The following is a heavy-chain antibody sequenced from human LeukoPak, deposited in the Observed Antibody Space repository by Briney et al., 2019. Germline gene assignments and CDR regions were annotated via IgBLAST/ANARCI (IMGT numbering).Heavy chain of an antibody. J-gene: IGHJ4*02. CDR1: GFTVSSNY. V-gene: IGHV3-53*01. CDR3: ARGGFTYYYDSSGYKDFDY. CDR2: IYSGGST. Sequence: PGGSLRLSCAASGFTVSSNYMSWVRQAPGKGLEWVSVIYSGGSTYYADSVKGRFTISRDNAKNSLYLQMNSLRAEDTAVYYCARGGFTYYYDSSGYKDFDYWGQGTLVTVSS. D-gene: IGHD3-22*01.